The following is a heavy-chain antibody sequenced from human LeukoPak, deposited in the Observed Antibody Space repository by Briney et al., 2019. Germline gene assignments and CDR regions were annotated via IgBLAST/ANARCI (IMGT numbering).Heavy chain of an antibody. J-gene: IGHJ3*02. V-gene: IGHV4-59*01. CDR1: GDSITGYF. CDR2: VYYSGNT. D-gene: IGHD3-22*01. Sequence: SETLSLTCTVSGDSITGYFWSWIRQPAGRGLEWIGYVYYSGNTNHSPSLKNRVTMSVDTSKNQFSLKLSSVTAADTAVYYCARDLRDYYDSSGYAFDIWGQGTMVTVSS. CDR3: ARDLRDYYDSSGYAFDI.